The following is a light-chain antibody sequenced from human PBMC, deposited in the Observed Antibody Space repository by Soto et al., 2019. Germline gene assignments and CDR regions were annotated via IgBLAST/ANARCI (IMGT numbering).Light chain of an antibody. CDR3: SSYTSSSTLYV. CDR2: EVS. CDR1: SSDVGGYNY. Sequence: QFALTQPASVSGSPGQSITISCTGTSSDVGGYNYVSWYQQHPGKAPKLMIYEVSNRPSGVSNRFSGSKSGYTASLTITGLQAEDEADYYCSSYTSSSTLYVFGTGTKVTVL. J-gene: IGLJ1*01. V-gene: IGLV2-14*01.